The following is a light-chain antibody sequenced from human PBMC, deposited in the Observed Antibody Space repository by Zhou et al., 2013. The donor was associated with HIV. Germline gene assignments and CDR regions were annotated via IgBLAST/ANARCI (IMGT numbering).Light chain of an antibody. CDR1: QSVSSD. CDR2: DAS. J-gene: IGKJ4*01. V-gene: IGKV3-11*01. CDR3: QQRSNWPPLLT. Sequence: EIVMTQSPATLSVSPGERATLSCRASQSVSSDLAWYQQKPGQAPRLLIYDASKRATGIPARFSGSGSGTEFTLTISSLEPDDFAIYYCQQRSNWPPLLTFGGGTKVEIK.